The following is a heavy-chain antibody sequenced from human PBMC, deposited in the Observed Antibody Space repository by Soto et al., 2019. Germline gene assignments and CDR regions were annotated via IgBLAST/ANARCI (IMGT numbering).Heavy chain of an antibody. CDR1: GYSFTSYW. Sequence: GESLKISCQVSGYSFTSYWVACVRQMPGKGLEWMGFIYPGDSDTRYSPSFQGQVTISADKSINTAYLQWRSLKASDTAMYYCPRQPAWGASQVAMEVWGQGTPVTVAS. CDR2: IYPGDSDT. J-gene: IGHJ6*02. D-gene: IGHD7-27*01. V-gene: IGHV5-51*01. CDR3: PRQPAWGASQVAMEV.